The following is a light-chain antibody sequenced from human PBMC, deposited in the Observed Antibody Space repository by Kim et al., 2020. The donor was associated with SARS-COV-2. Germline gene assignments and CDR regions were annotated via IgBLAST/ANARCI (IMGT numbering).Light chain of an antibody. V-gene: IGLV1-40*01. Sequence: QSVLTQPPSVSGSPGQRVTISCTGSSSNIGAGYDVHWYQQVPGTAPKLLIYGNNNRPSGVPDRFSGSKSGTSASLAITGLQAEDEADYYCQSDDSSLSGSVFGGGTKLTVL. J-gene: IGLJ3*02. CDR2: GNN. CDR3: QSDDSSLSGSV. CDR1: SSNIGAGYD.